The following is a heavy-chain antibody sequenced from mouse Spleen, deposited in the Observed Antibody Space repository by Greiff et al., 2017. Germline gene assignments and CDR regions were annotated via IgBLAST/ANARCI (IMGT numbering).Heavy chain of an antibody. CDR2: ILPGSGST. D-gene: IGHD3-1*01. CDR3: ARRRLAQYYALEY. J-gene: IGHJ4*01. CDR1: GYTFTGYW. Sequence: VQLLQSGADLVKPGASVKLSCKATGYTFTGYWIEWVRQRPGKGLEWLGVILPGSGSTYYPEKFKGQATFTADTSSNTSYMQLSSLTTEDSAIYGCARRRLAQYYALEYWGQRTSVTVSP. V-gene: IGHV1-9*01.